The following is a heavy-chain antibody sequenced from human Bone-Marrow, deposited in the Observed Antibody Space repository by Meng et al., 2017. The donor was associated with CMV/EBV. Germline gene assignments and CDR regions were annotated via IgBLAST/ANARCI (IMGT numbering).Heavy chain of an antibody. D-gene: IGHD1-26*01. CDR2: IKSKTDGGTT. V-gene: IGHV3-15*01. CDR1: GFTFRNAW. Sequence: EVQLVESGGGLVKPGGSLRLSCAVSGFTFRNAWMSWVRQAPGKGLEWVGRIKSKTDGGTTDYAAPVKGRFTISRDDSKNTLYLQMNSLKTEDTAVYYCTTDSLVGATHPKVYWGQGTLVTVSS. CDR3: TTDSLVGATHPKVY. J-gene: IGHJ4*02.